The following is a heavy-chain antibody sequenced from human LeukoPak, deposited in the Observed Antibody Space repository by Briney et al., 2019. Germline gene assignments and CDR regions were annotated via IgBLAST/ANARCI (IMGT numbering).Heavy chain of an antibody. J-gene: IGHJ4*02. D-gene: IGHD3-22*01. CDR1: GFTFDDYA. V-gene: IGHV3-9*01. Sequence: SLRLSCAAPGFTFDDYAMHWVRQAPGKGLEWVSGISRNSGSIGYADSVKGRLTISRDNDKNYLYLQMNSLRAEDTALYYCAKDVDSSGGPYYFDYWGQGTLVTVSS. CDR2: ISRNSGSI. CDR3: AKDVDSSGGPYYFDY.